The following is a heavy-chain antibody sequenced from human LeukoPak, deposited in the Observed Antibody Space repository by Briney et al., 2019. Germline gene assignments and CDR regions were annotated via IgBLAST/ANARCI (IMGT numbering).Heavy chain of an antibody. V-gene: IGHV3-7*01. D-gene: IGHD3-10*01. CDR2: INQPGRAE. Sequence: GGSLRLSCAASGFTFSDYWMTWVRQAPGKGLEWVANINQPGRAEYYADSVKGRFTTSKDNARNSLYLQMNSLRVEDTAVYYCARDYYTSGSHDYWGQGTLVTVSS. J-gene: IGHJ4*02. CDR3: ARDYYTSGSHDY. CDR1: GFTFSDYW.